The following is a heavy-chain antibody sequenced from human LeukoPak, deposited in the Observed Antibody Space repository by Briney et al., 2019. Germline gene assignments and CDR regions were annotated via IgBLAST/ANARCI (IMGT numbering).Heavy chain of an antibody. CDR1: GFTFDDYA. J-gene: IGHJ6*02. Sequence: PGRSLRLSCAASGFTFDDYAMHWVRQAPGKGLEWVSGISWNSGSIGYADSVKGRFTISRDNAKNSLYLQMNSLRAEDTALYYCANVIEQGVVAGTGMDVWGQGTTVTVSS. D-gene: IGHD2-15*01. CDR3: ANVIEQGVVAGTGMDV. V-gene: IGHV3-9*01. CDR2: ISWNSGSI.